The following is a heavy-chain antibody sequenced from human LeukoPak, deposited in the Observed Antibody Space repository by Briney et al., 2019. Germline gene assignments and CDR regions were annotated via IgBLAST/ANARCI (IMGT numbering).Heavy chain of an antibody. D-gene: IGHD3-22*01. J-gene: IGHJ4*02. Sequence: GGSLRLSCAASGFTFSTYWMTWVRQAPGKGLEWVANIKQDGSEKYYVDSVKGRFTISRDNAKNSLYLQMNSLRAEDTAVYYCAGGQTYSYDTSGHYPLDYWCQGTLVTVSS. CDR1: GFTFSTYW. CDR2: IKQDGSEK. V-gene: IGHV3-7*01. CDR3: AGGQTYSYDTSGHYPLDY.